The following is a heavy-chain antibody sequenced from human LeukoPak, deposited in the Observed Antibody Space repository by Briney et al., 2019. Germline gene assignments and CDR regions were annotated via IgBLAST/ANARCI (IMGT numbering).Heavy chain of an antibody. CDR1: GDSLSSISVA. J-gene: IGHJ6*02. CDR3: ALARSEYHYGMDV. Sequence: SQTLSLTCALSGDSLSSISVAWNWLRQSPSRGLEWLGRTYCRSKWYYKYAVSVKGRININPDPSKNQFSLQLNSVTPEDTAVYYCALARSEYHYGMDVWGQGTTVTVSS. V-gene: IGHV6-1*01. CDR2: TYCRSKWYY.